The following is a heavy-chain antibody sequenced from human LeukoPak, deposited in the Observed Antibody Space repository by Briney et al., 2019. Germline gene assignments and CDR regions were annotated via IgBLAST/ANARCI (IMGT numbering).Heavy chain of an antibody. V-gene: IGHV3-23*01. CDR1: GFTFSSYA. CDR2: ISGSGGST. J-gene: IGHJ4*02. D-gene: IGHD2-21*01. CDR3: AKAPVTTCRGAYCYPFDY. Sequence: GGSLRLSCAASGFTFSSYAMSWVRQAPGKGLEWVSAISGSGGSTYYADSVKGRFTISRDSSKNTLFLQMNRLRPEDAAVYYCAKAPVTTCRGAYCYPFDYWGQGTLVTVSS.